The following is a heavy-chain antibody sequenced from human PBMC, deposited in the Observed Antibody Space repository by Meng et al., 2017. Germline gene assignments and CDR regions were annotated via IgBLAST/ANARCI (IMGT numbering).Heavy chain of an antibody. CDR1: GDTLNTYN. CDR3: ATDNWGPHY. CDR2: INPSDNSA. J-gene: IGHJ4*02. V-gene: IGHV1-46*02. D-gene: IGHD7-27*01. Sequence: QVQWVQSGAEVKKPGASAKSSCKASGDTLNTYNMHWVRQAPGQGLEWMGIINPSDNSAAYAQGFQGRLTMTRDTCTSTLYMELTSLQFEDTAIYYCATDNWGPHYWGQGTLVTVSS.